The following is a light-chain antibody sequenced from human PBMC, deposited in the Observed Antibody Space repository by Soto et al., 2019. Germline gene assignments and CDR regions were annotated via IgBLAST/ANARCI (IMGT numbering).Light chain of an antibody. J-gene: IGKJ4*01. CDR1: RSVSSN. V-gene: IGKV3-15*01. CDR2: GAS. Sequence: EIVLTQSPGTLSLSPGERATLSCRASRSVSSNLAWYQQKPGQAPRLLIYGASTRATGMPARFSGSGSGTEFTLTISSLQSEDFAVYYCQQYNDWPSLTFGGGTKVDIK. CDR3: QQYNDWPSLT.